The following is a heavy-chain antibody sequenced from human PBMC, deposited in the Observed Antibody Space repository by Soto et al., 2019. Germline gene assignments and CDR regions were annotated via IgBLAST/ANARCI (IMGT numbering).Heavy chain of an antibody. V-gene: IGHV1-46*02. CDR1: GYNFNQYY. CDR3: ARGPDDSDVPRWDH. CDR2: INLRGGTT. D-gene: IGHD4-17*01. Sequence: QVQLVQSGPEVRKPGASVRLSCATSGYNFNQYYIHWVRQAPGQGLEWMGIINLRGGTTEYAHKFRGGVTVTGDTSTRTAYMELSSLRSEDTAVYCCARGPDDSDVPRWDHWGQGTLITVSS. J-gene: IGHJ4*02.